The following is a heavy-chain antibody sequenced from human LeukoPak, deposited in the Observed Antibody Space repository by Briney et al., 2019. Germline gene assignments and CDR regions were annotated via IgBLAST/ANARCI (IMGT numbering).Heavy chain of an antibody. Sequence: PSETLSLTCTVSGYSISSGYYWGWIRQPPGKGLEWIGYIYDSGSTNYNPSLKSRVTISVDTSKNQSSLKLSSVTAADTAVYYCACLTTADAFDIWGQGTVVTVSS. D-gene: IGHD3-22*01. CDR2: IYDSGST. CDR1: GYSISSGYY. J-gene: IGHJ3*02. CDR3: ACLTTADAFDI. V-gene: IGHV4-61*01.